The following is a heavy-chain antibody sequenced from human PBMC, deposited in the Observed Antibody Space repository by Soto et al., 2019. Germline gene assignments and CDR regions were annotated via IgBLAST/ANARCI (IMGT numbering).Heavy chain of an antibody. CDR3: PKDTGYILVNHFDY. J-gene: IGHJ4*02. D-gene: IGHD5-18*01. V-gene: IGHV3-30*02. CDR2: IWYDGSDK. Sequence: PGGSLRLSCAASGFTFSSYGMHWVRQAPGKGLEWVAVIWYDGSDKYYADSVKGRFTISRDNSKNTVYLQMNSLRGEDTAVYYCPKDTGYILVNHFDYWGQGTQVT. CDR1: GFTFSSYG.